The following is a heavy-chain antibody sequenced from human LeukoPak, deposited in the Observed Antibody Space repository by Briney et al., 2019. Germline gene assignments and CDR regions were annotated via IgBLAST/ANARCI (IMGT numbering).Heavy chain of an antibody. V-gene: IGHV1-69*05. CDR2: IIPIFGTA. CDR3: AAPIVATIPAVDYYYMDV. CDR1: VGTFSSYA. D-gene: IGHD5-12*01. Sequence: GSSVKVSCNASVGTFSSYAISWVRQAPGQGLEWMGRIIPIFGTANYAQKFQGRVTITTDESTSTAYMELSSLRSEDTAVYYCAAPIVATIPAVDYYYMDVWGKGTTLTVSS. J-gene: IGHJ6*03.